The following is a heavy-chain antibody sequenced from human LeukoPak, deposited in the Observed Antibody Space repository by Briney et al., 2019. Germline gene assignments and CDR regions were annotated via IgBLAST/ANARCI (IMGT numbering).Heavy chain of an antibody. Sequence: SVKVSCKASGDTFSNYAISWLRQAPGQGLEWMGGIIPIFDTPNYAQKFQGRVTITAEKSTSTAYMELSSLRSEDTAVYYCARVHWELPILDYWGQGTLVTVSS. V-gene: IGHV1-69*06. D-gene: IGHD1-26*01. CDR3: ARVHWELPILDY. CDR1: GDTFSNYA. J-gene: IGHJ4*02. CDR2: IIPIFDTP.